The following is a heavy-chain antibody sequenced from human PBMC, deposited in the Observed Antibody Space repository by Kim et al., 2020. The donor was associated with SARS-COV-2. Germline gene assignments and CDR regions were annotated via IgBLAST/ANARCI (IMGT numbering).Heavy chain of an antibody. V-gene: IGHV4-59*08. CDR2: IYYSGST. J-gene: IGHJ6*02. Sequence: SETLSLTCTVSGGSISSYYWSWIRQPPGKGLEWIGYIYYSGSTNYNPSLKSRVTISVDTSKNQFSLKLSSVTAADTAVYYCARFHDSRTRYNWNDLNYYYGMDVWGQGTTVTVSS. D-gene: IGHD1-1*01. CDR3: ARFHDSRTRYNWNDLNYYYGMDV. CDR1: GGSISSYY.